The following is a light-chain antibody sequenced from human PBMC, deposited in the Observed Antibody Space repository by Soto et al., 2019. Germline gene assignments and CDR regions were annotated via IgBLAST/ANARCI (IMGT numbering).Light chain of an antibody. CDR1: SSNIGAGYD. J-gene: IGLJ1*01. Sequence: QSVLTQPPSVSGAPGQRVTISCTGSSSNIGAGYDVHWYQQLPGTAPKLLIYRNTDRPSGVPDRFSGSKSGTSASLAITGLQAEDYADYYCQSFDTILSGHVFATGTKLTVL. V-gene: IGLV1-40*01. CDR2: RNT. CDR3: QSFDTILSGHV.